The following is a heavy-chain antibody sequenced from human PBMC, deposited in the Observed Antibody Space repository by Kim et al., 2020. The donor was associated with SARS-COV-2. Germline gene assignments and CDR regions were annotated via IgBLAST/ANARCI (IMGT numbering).Heavy chain of an antibody. CDR3: AREKYYDFWSGYYADY. D-gene: IGHD3-3*01. Sequence: GGSLRLSCAASGFTFSSYWMSWVRQAPGKGLEWVANIKQDGSEKYYVDSVKGRFTISRDNAKNSLYLQMNSLRAEDTAVYYCAREKYYDFWSGYYADYWGQGTLVTVSS. CDR1: GFTFSSYW. CDR2: IKQDGSEK. J-gene: IGHJ4*02. V-gene: IGHV3-7*03.